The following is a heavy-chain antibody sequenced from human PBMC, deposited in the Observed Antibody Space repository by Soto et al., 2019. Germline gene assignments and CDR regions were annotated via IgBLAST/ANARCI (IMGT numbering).Heavy chain of an antibody. D-gene: IGHD3-10*01. Sequence: QITLKESGPTLVKPTQTLTLTCTFSGFSLSTSGAGVGWIRQPPGKALEWLALLYWDVNKRYSPSLKSRLTXTXVRCKSQVILTMCNRDPVYTGKYCCVAGSCPNWFERCSKGNLDSVSS. CDR2: LYWDVNK. J-gene: IGHJ5*01. V-gene: IGHV2-5*04. CDR1: GFSLSTSGAG. CDR3: VAGSCPNWFER.